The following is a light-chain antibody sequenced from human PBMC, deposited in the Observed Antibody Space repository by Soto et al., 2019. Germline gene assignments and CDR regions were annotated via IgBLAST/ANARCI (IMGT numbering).Light chain of an antibody. CDR1: EGIRSY. J-gene: IGKJ2*01. CDR2: AAF. CDR3: QQLNSYPHT. Sequence: DTQLTQSPSFLSASVGDRVTITCRASEGIRSYLLWYQQRPGRAPELLISAAFTWQSGVPSRLSGSGSGTEFTLTSSSLQPEDFATYHCQQLNSYPHTFGQGNKLEIK. V-gene: IGKV1-9*01.